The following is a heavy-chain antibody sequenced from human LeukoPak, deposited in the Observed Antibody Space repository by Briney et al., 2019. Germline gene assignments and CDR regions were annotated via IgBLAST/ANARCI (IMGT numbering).Heavy chain of an antibody. V-gene: IGHV4-59*01. CDR1: GGSISSYY. J-gene: IGHJ4*02. CDR2: IYYSGST. CDR3: ARGYYYGSGSQKAIDY. D-gene: IGHD3-10*01. Sequence: PSETLSLTCTVSGGSISSYYWSWVRQPPGKGLEWIGYIYYSGSTNYNPSLKSRVTISVDTSKNQFSLKLSSVTAADTAVYYCARGYYYGSGSQKAIDYWGQGTLVTVSS.